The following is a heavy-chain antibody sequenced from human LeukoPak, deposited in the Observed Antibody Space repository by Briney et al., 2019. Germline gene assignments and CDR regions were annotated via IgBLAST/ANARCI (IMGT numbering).Heavy chain of an antibody. CDR3: ARDSPRADPKYDFWSGHGPPDAFDI. Sequence: GASVKVSCKASGYTFTSYAMNWVRQAPGQGLEWMGWINTNTGNPTYAQGFTGRFVFSLDTSVSTAYLQISSLKAEDTAVYYCARDSPRADPKYDFWSGHGPPDAFDIWGQGTMVTVSS. J-gene: IGHJ3*02. V-gene: IGHV7-4-1*02. D-gene: IGHD3-3*01. CDR1: GYTFTSYA. CDR2: INTNTGNP.